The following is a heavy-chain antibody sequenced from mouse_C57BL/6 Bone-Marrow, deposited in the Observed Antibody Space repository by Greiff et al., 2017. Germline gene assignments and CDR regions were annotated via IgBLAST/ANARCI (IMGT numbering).Heavy chain of an antibody. V-gene: IGHV1-53*01. CDR1: GYTFTSYW. J-gene: IGHJ2*01. CDR3: ARGDYYGSSPYYFDY. Sequence: QVQLQQPGTELVKPGASVKLSCKASGYTFTSYWMHWVKQRPGQGLEWIGNINPSNGGTNYNEKFKSKATLTLDKSSSTAYMQLSSLTSEDSAVYYCARGDYYGSSPYYFDYWGQGTTLTVSS. CDR2: INPSNGGT. D-gene: IGHD1-1*01.